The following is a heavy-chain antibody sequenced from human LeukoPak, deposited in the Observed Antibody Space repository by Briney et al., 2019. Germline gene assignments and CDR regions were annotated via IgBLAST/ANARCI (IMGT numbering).Heavy chain of an antibody. CDR3: AKDRLKRNDYGSFQH. J-gene: IGHJ1*01. V-gene: IGHV3-30-3*01. Sequence: PGGSLRLSCAAPGFTFSSYAMHWVRQAPGKGLEWVAVISYDGSNKYYADSVKGRFTISRDNSKNTLYLQMNSLRAEDTAVYYCAKDRLKRNDYGSFQHWGQGTLVTVSS. CDR1: GFTFSSYA. D-gene: IGHD4-17*01. CDR2: ISYDGSNK.